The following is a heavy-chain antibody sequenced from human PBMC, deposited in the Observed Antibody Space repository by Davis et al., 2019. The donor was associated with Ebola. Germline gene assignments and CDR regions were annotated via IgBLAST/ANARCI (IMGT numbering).Heavy chain of an antibody. Sequence: ASVKVSCKASGYTFTDYLLHWVRQAPGQGLEWMGGFDPEDGDAIYAQNFQGRVTMTEDTSTNTASMDLSRLISEDTAIYYCATGAQQPLPFDSWGQGTLVTVSS. CDR3: ATGAQQPLPFDS. J-gene: IGHJ4*02. CDR2: FDPEDGDA. V-gene: IGHV1-24*01. D-gene: IGHD6-13*01. CDR1: GYTFTDYL.